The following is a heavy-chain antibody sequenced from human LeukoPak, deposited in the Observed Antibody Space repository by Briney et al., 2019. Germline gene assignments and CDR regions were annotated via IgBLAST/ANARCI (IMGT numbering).Heavy chain of an antibody. Sequence: TSETLSLTCTVSGGSVSSGTHYWSWIRQPPGKGLEWIGYIYYTGSTNYNPSLKSRVSMSIDTSKNQFSLKLTSVTAADTAVYYDYWGQGTRVTVSS. CDR1: GGSVSSGTHY. CDR3: Y. CDR2: IYYTGST. J-gene: IGHJ4*02. V-gene: IGHV4-61*01.